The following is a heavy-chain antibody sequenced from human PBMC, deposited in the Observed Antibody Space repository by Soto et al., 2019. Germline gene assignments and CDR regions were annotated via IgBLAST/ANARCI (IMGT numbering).Heavy chain of an antibody. CDR2: TYYNSIWYT. D-gene: IGHD3-10*01. CDR3: ARNNYGSGSYYSAFDD. CDR1: GDSVSSNSAA. J-gene: IGHJ4*02. V-gene: IGHV6-1*01. Sequence: QVQLQQSGPGLVKPSQTLSLTCVISGDSVSSNSAAWNWIRQSSSRGLEWLGRTYYNSIWYTDYALFVKSRLTINPDTSKNQVTLQLNSVTPEDTAVYYCARNNYGSGSYYSAFDDWGQGILVTVSS.